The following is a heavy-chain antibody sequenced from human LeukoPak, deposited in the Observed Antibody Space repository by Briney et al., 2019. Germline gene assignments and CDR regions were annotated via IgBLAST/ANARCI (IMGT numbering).Heavy chain of an antibody. D-gene: IGHD3-3*01. J-gene: IGHJ6*02. Sequence: PSETLSLTCTVSGGSISSYYWSWIRQPPGKGLEWIGYIYYSGSTNYNPSLKSRVTISVDTSKNQFSLKLSSVTAAGTAVYYCARDVADYDFWSGYPYGMDVWGQGTTVTVSS. CDR2: IYYSGST. V-gene: IGHV4-59*01. CDR3: ARDVADYDFWSGYPYGMDV. CDR1: GGSISSYY.